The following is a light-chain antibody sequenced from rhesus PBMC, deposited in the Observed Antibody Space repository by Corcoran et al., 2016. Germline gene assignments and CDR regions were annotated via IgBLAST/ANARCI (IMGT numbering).Light chain of an antibody. CDR2: KAS. J-gene: IGKJ2*01. V-gene: IGKV1-22*01. CDR1: QSISSW. Sequence: DIQMTQSPSSLSASVGDTVTITCRASQSISSWLAWSQQKPGKDPKLLIYKASSLQSGVPSRFSGSGSGTDFTLTISRLQSEDFATYDCQQNSSSPYSFGQGTKVEIK. CDR3: QQNSSSPYS.